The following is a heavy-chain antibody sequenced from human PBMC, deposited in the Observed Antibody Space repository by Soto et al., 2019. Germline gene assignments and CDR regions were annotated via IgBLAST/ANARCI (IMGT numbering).Heavy chain of an antibody. CDR3: ARARRLQGGWFDT. Sequence: ASVKLSCKASGGTFNNVVISWVRQATGQGLEWMGIINPSGGSTSYAQKFQGRVTMTRDTSTSTVYMELSSLRSEDTAVYYCARARRLQGGWFDTWGQGTLVTVSS. V-gene: IGHV1-46*02. CDR1: GGTFNNVV. CDR2: INPSGGST. J-gene: IGHJ5*02. D-gene: IGHD6-25*01.